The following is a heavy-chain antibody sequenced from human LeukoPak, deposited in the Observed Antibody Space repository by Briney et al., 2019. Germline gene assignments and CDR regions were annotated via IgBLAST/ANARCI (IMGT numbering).Heavy chain of an antibody. CDR3: AREFDRGGNIY. CDR1: GGSFSGYY. V-gene: IGHV4-34*01. Sequence: SETLSLTCAVYGGSFSGYYWSWIRQPPGKGLEWIGEINHSGSTNYNPSLKSRVTISVDTSKNQFSLKLSSVTAADTAVYYCAREFDRGGNIYWGQGALVTVSS. D-gene: IGHD4-23*01. CDR2: INHSGST. J-gene: IGHJ4*02.